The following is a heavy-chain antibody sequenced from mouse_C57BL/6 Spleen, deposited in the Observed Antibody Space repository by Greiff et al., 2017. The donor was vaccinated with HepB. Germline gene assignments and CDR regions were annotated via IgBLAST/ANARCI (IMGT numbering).Heavy chain of an antibody. CDR2: IYPGSGST. V-gene: IGHV1-55*01. CDR3: ASTAKGLLDY. D-gene: IGHD3-1*01. J-gene: IGHJ4*01. Sequence: QVQLQQPGAELVKPGASVKMSCKASGYTFTSYWITWVKQRPGQGLEWIGDIYPGSGSTNYNEKLKSKATLTVYTSSSTAYMQLSSLTSEYSAVYYCASTAKGLLDYWGQGTSVTVSS. CDR1: GYTFTSYW.